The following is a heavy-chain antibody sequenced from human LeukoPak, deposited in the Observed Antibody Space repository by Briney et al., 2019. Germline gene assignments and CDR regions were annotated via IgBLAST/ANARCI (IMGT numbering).Heavy chain of an antibody. CDR1: GFTFSIHW. CDR2: IKEDSSEK. CDR3: ARADKKFEDSGYRSFDW. V-gene: IGHV3-7*01. D-gene: IGHD6-25*01. J-gene: IGHJ4*02. Sequence: PGGSLRLSCAASGFTFSIHWMSWVRQAPGKGLEWVANIKEDSSEKWYVDSVKGRFTISRDNVENSLYLQMNSLRAEDTAVYYCARADKKFEDSGYRSFDWWGQGTLVSVSS.